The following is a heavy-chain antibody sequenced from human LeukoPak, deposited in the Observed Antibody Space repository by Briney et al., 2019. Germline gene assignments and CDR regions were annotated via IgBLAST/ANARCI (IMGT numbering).Heavy chain of an antibody. CDR1: GYTFTSYD. V-gene: IGHV1-8*01. J-gene: IGHJ4*02. Sequence: GASVKVSCKASGYTFTSYDINWVRQAPGQGLERMGWMNPNSGNTGYAQKFQGRVTMTRNTSISTAYMELSSLRSEDTAVYYCARSSSYCGGDCYSKWGQGTLVTVSS. D-gene: IGHD2-21*02. CDR3: ARSSSYCGGDCYSK. CDR2: MNPNSGNT.